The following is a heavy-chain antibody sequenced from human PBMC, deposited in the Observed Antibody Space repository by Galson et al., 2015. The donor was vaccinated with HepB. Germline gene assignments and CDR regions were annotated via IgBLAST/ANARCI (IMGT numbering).Heavy chain of an antibody. V-gene: IGHV1-46*01. D-gene: IGHD3-16*01. CDR3: ARGPRDLWSADY. CDR1: GYTFTSNY. Sequence: SVKVSCKASGYTFTSNYMHWVRQAPGLGLEWMGIINPGDGSTRYAQKFQGRVTMTRDTSTTAVYMELSRLRSDDTAVYYCARGPRDLWSADYWGQGTLVTVSS. J-gene: IGHJ4*02. CDR2: INPGDGST.